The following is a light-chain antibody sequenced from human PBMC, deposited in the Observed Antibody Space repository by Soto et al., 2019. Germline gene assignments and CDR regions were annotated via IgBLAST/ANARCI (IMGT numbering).Light chain of an antibody. Sequence: DIQMTQSPSTLSASVGDRVTITCRASQSIGNWLAWYQQKPGKAPKLLIYKASSLDSAVPSRFSGSGSGTEFTLTISSLQPDDCATYYCQQYNNELSFGGGTKVEIK. CDR2: KAS. J-gene: IGKJ4*01. CDR3: QQYNNELS. V-gene: IGKV1-5*03. CDR1: QSIGNW.